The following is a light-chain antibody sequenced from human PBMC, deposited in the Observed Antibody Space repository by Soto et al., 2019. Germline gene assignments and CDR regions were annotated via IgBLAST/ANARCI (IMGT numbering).Light chain of an antibody. Sequence: DIQMTQSPCSLSASVGDRVTITCQASQDINKNLIWYQQKPGKAPKLLIYDASDLETGVPSRFSGSGSGTGFTFTISSLQPEDFATYYWQQYESLPLTFGQGTRLEI. CDR1: QDINKN. CDR2: DAS. CDR3: QQYESLPLT. V-gene: IGKV1-33*01. J-gene: IGKJ5*01.